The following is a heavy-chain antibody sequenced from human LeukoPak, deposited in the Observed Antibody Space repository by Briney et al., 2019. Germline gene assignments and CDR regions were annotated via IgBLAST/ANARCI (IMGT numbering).Heavy chain of an antibody. J-gene: IGHJ4*02. CDR1: GYSFTSCW. CDR3: ARWGYYDSSGYYFGNY. Sequence: GESLKISCKGSGYSFTSCWIGWVRQMPGKGLEWMGIIYPGDSDTRYSPSFQGQVTISADKSISTAYLQWSSLKASDTAMYYCARWGYYDSSGYYFGNYWGQGTLVTVSS. D-gene: IGHD3-22*01. V-gene: IGHV5-51*01. CDR2: IYPGDSDT.